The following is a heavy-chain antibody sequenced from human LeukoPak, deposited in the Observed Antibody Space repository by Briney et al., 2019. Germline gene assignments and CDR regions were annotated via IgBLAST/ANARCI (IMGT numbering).Heavy chain of an antibody. D-gene: IGHD3-10*01. Sequence: PSETLSLTCAVYGGSFSGYYWSWIRQPPGKGLEWIGEINHSGSTNYNPSLKSRVTISVDTSKNQFSLKLSSVTAADTAVYYCARNFYYYGSGSLPPDYWGQGTLVTVSS. J-gene: IGHJ4*02. CDR2: INHSGST. CDR1: GGSFSGYY. V-gene: IGHV4-34*01. CDR3: ARNFYYYGSGSLPPDY.